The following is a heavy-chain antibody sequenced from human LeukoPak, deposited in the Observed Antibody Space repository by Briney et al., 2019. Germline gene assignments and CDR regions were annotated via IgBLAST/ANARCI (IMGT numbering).Heavy chain of an antibody. CDR2: LDWDDDK. D-gene: IGHD4-17*01. Sequence: RVSGPTLVNPTQTLTLTCTFSGFSLSTSGMCVSWIRQPPGKALEWLALLDWDDDKYYRTSLKTRLTISKDTSKNQVVLTMTNMEAVDTATYYCARYLYGDSASYFDSRGQGALVTVSS. J-gene: IGHJ4*02. CDR3: ARYLYGDSASYFDS. CDR1: GFSLSTSGMC. V-gene: IGHV2-70*01.